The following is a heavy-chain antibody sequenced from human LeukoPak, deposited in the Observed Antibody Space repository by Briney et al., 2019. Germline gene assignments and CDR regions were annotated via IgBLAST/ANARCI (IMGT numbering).Heavy chain of an antibody. Sequence: GGSLRLSCAASGFTFSSYAMSWVRQAPGKGLEWVANINRDGSGKYYVDSVKGRFTISRDNDKNLLYLQMNSLRAEDTSVYYCARVLVGGTNWFDPWGQGTLVTVSS. V-gene: IGHV3-7*02. J-gene: IGHJ5*02. CDR3: ARVLVGGTNWFDP. D-gene: IGHD1-26*01. CDR2: INRDGSGK. CDR1: GFTFSSYA.